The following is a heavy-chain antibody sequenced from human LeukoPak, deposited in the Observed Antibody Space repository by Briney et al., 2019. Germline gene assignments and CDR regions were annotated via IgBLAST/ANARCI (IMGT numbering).Heavy chain of an antibody. V-gene: IGHV1-69*13. CDR1: GGTFSSYA. J-gene: IGHJ5*02. CDR2: IIPIFGTA. D-gene: IGHD5-24*01. Sequence: VASVKVSCKASGGTFSSYAISWVRQAPGQGLEWMGGIIPIFGTANYAQKFQGRVTITADESTSTAYMELSSLRSEDTAVYYCARGRSRYNWFDPWGQGTLVTVSS. CDR3: ARGRSRYNWFDP.